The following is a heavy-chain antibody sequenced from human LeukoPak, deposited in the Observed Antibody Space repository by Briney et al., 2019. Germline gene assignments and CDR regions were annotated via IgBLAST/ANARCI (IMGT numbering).Heavy chain of an antibody. J-gene: IGHJ4*02. CDR1: GFPLNTGAVG. Sequence: SGPTLVKPNETLTLTCTVSGFPLNTGAVGVAWIRQPPGKALEWLALIYWDDDKRSNPSLEGRLTVTEDTSKNQVVLTMTNVDPVDTATYYCAHCAYRSIWTFDYWGQGALVTVSS. CDR3: AHCAYRSIWTFDY. V-gene: IGHV2-5*02. D-gene: IGHD3-16*01. CDR2: IYWDDDK.